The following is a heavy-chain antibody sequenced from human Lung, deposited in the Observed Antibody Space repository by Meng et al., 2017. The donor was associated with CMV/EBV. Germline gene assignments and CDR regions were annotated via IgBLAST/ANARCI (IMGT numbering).Heavy chain of an antibody. CDR3: ARDFSAVHNWFDA. D-gene: IGHD1-26*01. J-gene: IGHJ5*02. Sequence: GGSXRLXXAASGFIFSDYYMTWIRQAPGKGLEWVAYISSSGSIKKYADSVEGRFTISRDNAKKSLYLQMNSLGAEDTAFYYCARDFSAVHNWFDAGGRGTXVPVSS. CDR1: GFIFSDYY. V-gene: IGHV3-11*04. CDR2: ISSSGSIK.